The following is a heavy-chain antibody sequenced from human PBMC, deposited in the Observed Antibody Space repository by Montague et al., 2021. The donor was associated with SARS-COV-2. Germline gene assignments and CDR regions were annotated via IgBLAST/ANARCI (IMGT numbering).Heavy chain of an antibody. CDR1: GYSISSGYY. CDR3: VRVLDNHVRDY. Sequence: SETLSLTCSVSGYSISSGYYWGCIRQPPGKGLEWVGCISYIGKTYYSPSLKSRLTISLNSSKNQFSLQARSVTAAATAVYYCVRVLDNHVRDYWGQGTLVTVSS. J-gene: IGHJ4*02. CDR2: ISYIGKT. D-gene: IGHD3/OR15-3a*01. V-gene: IGHV4-38-2*02.